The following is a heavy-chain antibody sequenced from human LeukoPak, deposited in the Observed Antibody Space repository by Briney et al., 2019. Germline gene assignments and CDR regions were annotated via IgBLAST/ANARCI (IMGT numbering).Heavy chain of an antibody. CDR3: ARGDITMVRAYFYGMDV. D-gene: IGHD3-10*01. CDR2: INPSGGST. V-gene: IGHV1-46*01. Sequence: APVKVSCKASGYTFTSYYMHWVRQAPGQGLEWMGIINPSGGSTSYAQKFQGRVTMTRDTSTSTVYMELSSLRSEDTAVYYCARGDITMVRAYFYGMDVWGQGTTVTDSS. CDR1: GYTFTSYY. J-gene: IGHJ6*02.